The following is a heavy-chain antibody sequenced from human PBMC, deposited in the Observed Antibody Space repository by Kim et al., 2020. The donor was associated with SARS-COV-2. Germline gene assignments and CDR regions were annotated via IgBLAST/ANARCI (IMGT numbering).Heavy chain of an antibody. Sequence: GGSLRLSCAASGFTFDDYGMSWVRQAPGKGLEWVSGINWNGGSTGYADSVKGRFTISRDNAKNSLYLQMNSLRAEDTALYHCARGSILWFGELSEPHPFDPWGQGTMVTVPS. V-gene: IGHV3-20*01. D-gene: IGHD3-10*01. CDR2: INWNGGST. J-gene: IGHJ5*02. CDR3: ARGSILWFGELSEPHPFDP. CDR1: GFTFDDYG.